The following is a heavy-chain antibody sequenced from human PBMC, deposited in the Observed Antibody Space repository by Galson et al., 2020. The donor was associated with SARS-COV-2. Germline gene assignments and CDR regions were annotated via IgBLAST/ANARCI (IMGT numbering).Heavy chain of an antibody. CDR1: GASISSGDYY. J-gene: IGHJ3*02. CDR2: IYISGTT. Sequence: SETLSLTCTVSGASISSGDYYWSWIRQPAGKGLEWVGRIYISGTTDYNPSLKSRVTISLDTSRNEFSLRLSSVTAADTARYYCARESPFTIMDGFDMWGQGTMVTVSS. D-gene: IGHD3-10*01. V-gene: IGHV4-61*02. CDR3: ARESPFTIMDGFDM.